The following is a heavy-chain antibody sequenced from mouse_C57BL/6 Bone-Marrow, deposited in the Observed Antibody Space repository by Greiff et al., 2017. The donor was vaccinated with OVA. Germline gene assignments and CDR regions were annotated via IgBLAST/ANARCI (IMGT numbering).Heavy chain of an antibody. V-gene: IGHV6-3*01. CDR3: TRYYYGSSRFDY. D-gene: IGHD1-1*01. Sequence: EVQRVESGGGLVQPGGSMKLSCVASGFTFSHYWMNWVRQSPEKGLEWVAQIRLKSDNYATHYAESVKGRFTISSDDSKSSVYLQMNNLRAEDTGIYYCTRYYYGSSRFDYWGQGTTLTVSS. CDR2: IRLKSDNYAT. J-gene: IGHJ2*01. CDR1: GFTFSHYW.